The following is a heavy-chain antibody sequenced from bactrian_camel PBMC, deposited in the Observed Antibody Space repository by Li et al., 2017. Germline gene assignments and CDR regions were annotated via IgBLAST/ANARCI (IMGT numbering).Heavy chain of an antibody. V-gene: IGHV3S42*01. CDR3: TTMSL. CDR2: IYSDDGST. Sequence: VQLVESGGGSVQTGGSLRLSCAASGLTVSTYCMAWFRQAPGKEREGVAGIYSDDGSTTYGDSVRGRFTISRDNAKNTLDLQMNSLKTEDTAVYYCTTMSLWGQGTQVTVS. CDR1: GLTVSTYC. J-gene: IGHJ4*01.